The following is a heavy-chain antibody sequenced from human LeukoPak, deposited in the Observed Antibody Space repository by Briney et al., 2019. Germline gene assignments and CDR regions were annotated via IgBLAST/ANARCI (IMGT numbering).Heavy chain of an antibody. CDR3: ASLDPYYDFWSGYRS. J-gene: IGHJ4*02. CDR1: GYTFTSYG. CDR2: ISAYNGNT. V-gene: IGHV1-18*01. D-gene: IGHD3-3*01. Sequence: GASVKVSCKASGYTFTSYGISWVRQAPGQGLEWMGWISAYNGNTNYAQKLQGRVTITTDESTSTAYMELSSLRSEDTAVYYCASLDPYYDFWSGYRSWGQGTLVTVSS.